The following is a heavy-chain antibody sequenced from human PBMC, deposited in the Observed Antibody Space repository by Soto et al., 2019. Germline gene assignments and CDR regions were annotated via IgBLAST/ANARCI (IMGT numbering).Heavy chain of an antibody. CDR1: GGTHNNYA. J-gene: IGHJ6*02. Sequence: QVQLLQSGPEVRKPGSSVKVSCKASGGTHNNYAFTWVRQARGQGLEWVGGIIPIFATVVYAQRFEGRVTISEDKSTSTAYMALTNLSVDDTAVYYCTIWWEPVRYQYYVLDVWGQGTAITVSS. D-gene: IGHD1-26*01. CDR3: TIWWEPVRYQYYVLDV. CDR2: IIPIFATV. V-gene: IGHV1-69*06.